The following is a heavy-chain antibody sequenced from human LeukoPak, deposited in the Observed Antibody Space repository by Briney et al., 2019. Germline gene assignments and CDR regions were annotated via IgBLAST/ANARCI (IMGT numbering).Heavy chain of an antibody. CDR1: DFNFITYA. CDR2: ISGGGDAT. J-gene: IGHJ4*02. Sequence: GGSLRLSCSASDFNFITYAMSWVRQAPGKGLECVSSISGGGDATYYADSVKGRFTISRDNSKNTLYLQMNSLRAEDTAVYYCARDSSMLRGPMVIYYFDFWGQGTLVTVSS. V-gene: IGHV3-23*01. D-gene: IGHD3-10*01. CDR3: ARDSSMLRGPMVIYYFDF.